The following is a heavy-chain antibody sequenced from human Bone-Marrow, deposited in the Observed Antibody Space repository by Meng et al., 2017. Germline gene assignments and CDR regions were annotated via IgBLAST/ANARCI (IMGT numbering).Heavy chain of an antibody. CDR1: GFTFDDYA. CDR3: ARGANVGY. CDR2: ISWNSGSI. Sequence: SLKISCAASGFTFDDYAMHWVRQAPGKGLEWVSGISWNSGSIGYADSVKGRFTISRDNAKNSLYLQMNSLRAEDTAVYYCARGANVGYWGQGTLVTVSS. J-gene: IGHJ4*02. V-gene: IGHV3-9*01. D-gene: IGHD4/OR15-4a*01.